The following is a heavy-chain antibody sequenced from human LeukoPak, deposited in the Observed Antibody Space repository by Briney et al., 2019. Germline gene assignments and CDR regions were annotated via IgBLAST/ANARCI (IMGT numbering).Heavy chain of an antibody. CDR1: GFTFSSYE. CDR3: ARHLDYDVLTGYVVGY. V-gene: IGHV3-48*03. CDR2: ISSSGSTI. Sequence: GGSLRLSCAASGFTFSSYEMNWVRQAPGKGLEWVSYISSSGSTIYYADSVKGRFTISRDNAKNSLYLQMNSLRAEDTATYYCARHLDYDVLTGYVVGYWGQGALVIVSS. J-gene: IGHJ4*02. D-gene: IGHD3-9*01.